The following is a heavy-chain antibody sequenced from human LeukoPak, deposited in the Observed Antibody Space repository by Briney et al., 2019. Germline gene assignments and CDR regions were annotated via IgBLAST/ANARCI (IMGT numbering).Heavy chain of an antibody. CDR1: GFTFSNYG. CDR3: ARSTVVTPYYFDY. Sequence: GGSLRLSCAASGFTFSNYGMHWVRQAPGKGLEWVAVIWYDGNKKYYADSVKGRFTISRDNSKNTLYLQMNSLRAEDTAVYYCARSTVVTPYYFDYWGQGTLVTVSS. J-gene: IGHJ4*02. CDR2: IWYDGNKK. D-gene: IGHD4-23*01. V-gene: IGHV3-33*08.